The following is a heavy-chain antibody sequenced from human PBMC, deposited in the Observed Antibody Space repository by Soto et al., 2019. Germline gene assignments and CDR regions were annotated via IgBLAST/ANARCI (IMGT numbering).Heavy chain of an antibody. Sequence: TSETLSLTCAVYGGSFSGYYWSWIRQPPGKGLEWIGEINHSGSTNYNPSLKSRVTISVDTSKNQFSLKLSSVTAADTAVYYCARGPLAFAYYYDSSGYFDYWGQGTLVTVSS. J-gene: IGHJ4*02. V-gene: IGHV4-34*01. CDR2: INHSGST. CDR1: GGSFSGYY. CDR3: ARGPLAFAYYYDSSGYFDY. D-gene: IGHD3-22*01.